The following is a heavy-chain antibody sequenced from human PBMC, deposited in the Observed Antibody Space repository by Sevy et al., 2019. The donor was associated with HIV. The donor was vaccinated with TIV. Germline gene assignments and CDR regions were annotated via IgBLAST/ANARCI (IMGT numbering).Heavy chain of an antibody. CDR1: GYSFTSYD. D-gene: IGHD3-16*01. CDR2: ISVSDGKT. Sequence: ASVKVSCKTSGYSFTSYDIAWVRQAPGQGLEWMGWISVSDGKTNYARNFQGRVTMTTDTSTTTAYMELRSLRSDDTAVYYCAGMGGAGGRDYWGQGTLVTVSS. V-gene: IGHV1-18*01. J-gene: IGHJ4*02. CDR3: AGMGGAGGRDY.